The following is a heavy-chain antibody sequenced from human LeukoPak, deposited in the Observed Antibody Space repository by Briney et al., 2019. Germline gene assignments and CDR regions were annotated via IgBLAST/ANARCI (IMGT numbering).Heavy chain of an antibody. Sequence: GGSLRLSCAASGFTFSNFAMTWVRQAPGKGLEWVSSISGSGGSRYYVDSVKGRFTFSRDKSKNTLYLQMNNLRAEDTAVYYCAKGVDASGIYYYFYMDVWGKGTTVSVSS. V-gene: IGHV3-23*01. J-gene: IGHJ6*03. CDR1: GFTFSNFA. CDR3: AKGVDASGIYYYFYMDV. CDR2: ISGSGGSR. D-gene: IGHD3-16*01.